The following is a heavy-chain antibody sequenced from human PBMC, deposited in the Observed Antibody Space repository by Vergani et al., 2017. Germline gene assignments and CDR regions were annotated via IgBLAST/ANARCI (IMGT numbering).Heavy chain of an antibody. D-gene: IGHD2-2*02. CDR1: GFNFQIYW. Sequence: EVLLVESGGDLVQPGGSLRLSCEASGFNFQIYWMGWVRQTAEKGLEWVANIKQDGSEDYYVDSVKGRFTITRDNAKKFIYLQMNSLRADDTAVYYCVREGSAIIYNWFDPWGQGTRVTVSS. V-gene: IGHV3-7*01. CDR2: IKQDGSED. J-gene: IGHJ5*01. CDR3: VREGSAIIYNWFDP.